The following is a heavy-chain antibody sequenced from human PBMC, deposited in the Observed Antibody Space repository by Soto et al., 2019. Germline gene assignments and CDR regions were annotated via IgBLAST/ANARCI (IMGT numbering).Heavy chain of an antibody. D-gene: IGHD6-6*01. CDR2: INAGNGNT. Sequence: ASVKVSCKASGYTFTSYAMHWVRQAPGQRLEWMGWINAGNGNTKYSQKFQGRVTITRDTSASTAYMELSSLRSEDTAVYYCATIPVEYSSSYDAFDIWGQGTMVTVSS. V-gene: IGHV1-3*01. CDR3: ATIPVEYSSSYDAFDI. CDR1: GYTFTSYA. J-gene: IGHJ3*02.